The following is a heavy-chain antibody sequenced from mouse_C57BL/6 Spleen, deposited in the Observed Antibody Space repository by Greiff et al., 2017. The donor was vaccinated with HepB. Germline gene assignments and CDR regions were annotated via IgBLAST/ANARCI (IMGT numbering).Heavy chain of an antibody. J-gene: IGHJ1*03. CDR3: ARGDYGSDWYFDV. CDR2: IDPSDSYT. CDR1: GYTFTSYW. V-gene: IGHV1-59*01. D-gene: IGHD1-1*01. Sequence: LQESGAELVRPGTSVKLSCKASGYTFTSYWMHWVKQRPGQGLEWIGVIDPSDSYTNYNQKFKGKATLTVDTSSSTAYMQLSSLTSEDSAVYYCARGDYGSDWYFDVWGTGTTVTVSS.